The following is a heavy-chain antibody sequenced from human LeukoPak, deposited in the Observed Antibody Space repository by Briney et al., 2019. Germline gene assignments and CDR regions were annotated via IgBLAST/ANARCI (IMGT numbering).Heavy chain of an antibody. J-gene: IGHJ4*02. CDR3: AQELSDIFVVRTDS. CDR1: GFTFSSYA. D-gene: IGHD3-9*01. V-gene: IGHV3-23*01. Sequence: GGSLRLSCAASGFTFSSYAMHWVRQTPGKGLEWVATMSAYNDRTHYADSVRGRFTVSRDNSKNTLSLQMNSLREDDTAVYYCAQELSDIFVVRTDSWGQGTLVTVSS. CDR2: MSAYNDRT.